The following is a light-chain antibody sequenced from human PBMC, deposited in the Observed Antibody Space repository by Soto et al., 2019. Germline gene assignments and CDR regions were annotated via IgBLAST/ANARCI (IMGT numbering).Light chain of an antibody. CDR3: QQSDNYPLT. CDR2: DAS. CDR1: QDIVNS. V-gene: IGKV1-33*01. J-gene: IGKJ4*02. Sequence: DIQMTQSPSSLSASVGDRVTITCQASQDIVNSLNWYHQKPGQAPKLLIYDASYLQTVAPSRFSGSGSGADFTFTISRLQPEDFGTYYCQQSDNYPLTFGGGTKVEI.